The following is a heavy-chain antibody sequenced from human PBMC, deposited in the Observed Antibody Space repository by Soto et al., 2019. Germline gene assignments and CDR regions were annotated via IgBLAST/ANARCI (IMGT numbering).Heavy chain of an antibody. V-gene: IGHV4-59*08. D-gene: IGHD3-10*01. Sequence: QVQLQESGPGLVKPSETMSLSCTVSGGSISSYYWSWFRQSPGKRMEWIGYVHHSWGSIYNPSLQSRVAISLDTSKIQFSLKVTSVTATDTSVYYCARHGFGPLHGLVDVWGQGTTVTVSS. CDR1: GGSISSYY. CDR2: VHHSWGS. J-gene: IGHJ6*02. CDR3: ARHGFGPLHGLVDV.